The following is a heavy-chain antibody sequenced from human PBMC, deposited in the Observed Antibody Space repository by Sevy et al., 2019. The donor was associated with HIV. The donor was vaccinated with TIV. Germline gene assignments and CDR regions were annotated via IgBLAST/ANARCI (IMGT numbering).Heavy chain of an antibody. Sequence: GGFLRLSCAASGFTFSSYAMHWVRQAPGKGLEWVAVISYDGSNKYYSDSVKGRFTISRDNSKNTLYLQMNSLRAEDTAVYYCARERSSSLDGFDYWGQGTLVTVSS. D-gene: IGHD6-13*01. CDR1: GFTFSSYA. CDR3: ARERSSSLDGFDY. CDR2: ISYDGSNK. J-gene: IGHJ4*01. V-gene: IGHV3-30-3*01.